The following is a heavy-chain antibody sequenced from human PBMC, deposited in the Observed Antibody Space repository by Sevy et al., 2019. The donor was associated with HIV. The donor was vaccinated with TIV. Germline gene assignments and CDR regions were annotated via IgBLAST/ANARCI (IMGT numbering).Heavy chain of an antibody. CDR1: GFTFSSYA. V-gene: IGHV3-23*01. D-gene: IGHD2-15*01. CDR3: AKVTSVVVVAATGAFDI. CDR2: ISGSGGST. J-gene: IGHJ3*02. Sequence: GGSLRLSCAASGFTFSSYAMSWVHQAPGKGLEWVSAISGSGGSTYYADSVKGRFTISRDNSKNTLYLQMNSLRAEDTAVYYCAKVTSVVVVAATGAFDIWGQGTMVTVSS.